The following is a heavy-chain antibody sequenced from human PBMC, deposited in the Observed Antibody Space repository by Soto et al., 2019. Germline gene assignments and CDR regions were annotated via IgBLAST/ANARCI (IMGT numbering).Heavy chain of an antibody. D-gene: IGHD2-2*01. CDR3: ARRHVLCLYCYYFDY. CDR1: GYTLTELS. V-gene: IGHV1-24*01. Sequence: GASVKVSCKVSGYTLTELSIHWVRQAPGEGLEWMGGFDLENGETIYAQRFQGRVTMTEESSADTPYMELSSLRSEDTAVYYCARRHVLCLYCYYFDYWGQGTLVTVSS. CDR2: FDLENGET. J-gene: IGHJ4*02.